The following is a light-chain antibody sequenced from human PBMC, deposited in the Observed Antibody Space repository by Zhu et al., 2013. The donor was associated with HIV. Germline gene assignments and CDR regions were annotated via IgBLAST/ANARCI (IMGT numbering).Light chain of an antibody. CDR3: QQYDNWPPYS. Sequence: EIVLTQSPGTLSVSPGERATLSCRASQSVRSNLAWYQQHPGQPPRLLIYGASTRATGIPARFSGSGFATEFTLTISSLQSEDFAVYYCQQYDNWPPYSFGQGTKLEIK. CDR1: QSVRSN. J-gene: IGKJ2*03. V-gene: IGKV3-15*01. CDR2: GAS.